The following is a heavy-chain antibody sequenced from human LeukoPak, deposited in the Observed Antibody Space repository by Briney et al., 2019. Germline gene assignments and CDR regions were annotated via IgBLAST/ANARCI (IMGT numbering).Heavy chain of an antibody. CDR1: GDSISSGDYY. V-gene: IGHV4-61*02. D-gene: IGHD1-20*01. CDR2: ISSSGST. J-gene: IGHJ5*02. CDR3: ARERVNWNDETGWFDP. Sequence: SETLSLTCTVSGDSISSGDYYWSWIRQPAGKGLEWIGRISSSGSTNYNPSLKSRVTISVDTSKNQFSLKLSSVIAADTAVYYCARERVNWNDETGWFDPWGQGTLVTVSS.